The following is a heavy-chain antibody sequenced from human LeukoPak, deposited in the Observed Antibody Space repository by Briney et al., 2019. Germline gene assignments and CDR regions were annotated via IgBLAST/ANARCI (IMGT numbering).Heavy chain of an antibody. V-gene: IGHV3-23*01. CDR3: AKDLYDILTGYSVQPPHY. CDR1: GFTFSSYA. Sequence: GGSLRLSCAASGFTFSSYAMSWVRQAPGKGLEWVSAISGSGGSTYYADSVKGRFTISRDNSKNTLYLQMNSLRAEDTAVYYCAKDLYDILTGYSVQPPHYWGQGTLVTVSS. CDR2: ISGSGGST. D-gene: IGHD3-9*01. J-gene: IGHJ4*02.